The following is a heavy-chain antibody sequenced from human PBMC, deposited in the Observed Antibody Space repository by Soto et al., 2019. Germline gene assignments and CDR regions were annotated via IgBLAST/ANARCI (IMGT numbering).Heavy chain of an antibody. J-gene: IGHJ4*02. D-gene: IGHD5-18*01. Sequence: QVQLVESGGGVVQPGRSLRLSCAASGFTFRSYGMHWVRQAPGKGLEWVAVIWYDGSNKYYADSVKGRFTISRDNSKNTLYLQMNSLRAEDTAVYYCARDQGRGYNYGFDYWGQGTLVTVSS. CDR1: GFTFRSYG. CDR3: ARDQGRGYNYGFDY. CDR2: IWYDGSNK. V-gene: IGHV3-33*01.